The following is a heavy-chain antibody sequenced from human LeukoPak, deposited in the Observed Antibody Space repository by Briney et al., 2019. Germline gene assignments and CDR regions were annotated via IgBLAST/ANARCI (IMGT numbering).Heavy chain of an antibody. CDR2: ISNSGRT. V-gene: IGHV4-59*01. CDR1: GGSISSYS. CDR3: ARGSYGYYFDY. Sequence: SETLSLTCTVSGGSISSYSWSWIRQPPGKGLEWIGYISNSGRTNYSPSLQSRVAISVDTSKNQFSLKLSSVPAADTAVYYCARGSYGYYFDYWGQGTLVTVSS. D-gene: IGHD5-18*01. J-gene: IGHJ4*02.